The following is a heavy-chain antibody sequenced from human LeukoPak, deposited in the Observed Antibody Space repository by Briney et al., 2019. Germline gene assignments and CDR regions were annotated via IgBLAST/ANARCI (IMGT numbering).Heavy chain of an antibody. CDR3: ARDRGYCSGGSCYSSGNYYYYMDV. CDR1: GGTFSSYT. V-gene: IGHV1-69*04. D-gene: IGHD2-15*01. Sequence: SVKGSCKASGGTFSSYTISWVRQAPGQGLEWMGRIIPILGIANYAQKCQGRVTITADKSTSTAYMELSSLRSEDTSVYYCARDRGYCSGGSCYSSGNYYYYMDVWGKGTTVTVSS. CDR2: IIPILGIA. J-gene: IGHJ6*03.